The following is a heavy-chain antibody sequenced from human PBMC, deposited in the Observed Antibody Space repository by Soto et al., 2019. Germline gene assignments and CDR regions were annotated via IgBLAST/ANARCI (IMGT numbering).Heavy chain of an antibody. CDR1: GGSFSGYY. D-gene: IGHD3-3*01. CDR3: ARGNRFGVPKGYYGMDV. J-gene: IGHJ6*02. Sequence: SETLSLTCAVYGGSFSGYYWSWIRQPPGKGLEWIGEINHSGSTNYNPSLKSRVTISVDTSKNQFSLKLSSVTAADTAVYYCARGNRFGVPKGYYGMDVWGQGTTVTVSS. CDR2: INHSGST. V-gene: IGHV4-34*01.